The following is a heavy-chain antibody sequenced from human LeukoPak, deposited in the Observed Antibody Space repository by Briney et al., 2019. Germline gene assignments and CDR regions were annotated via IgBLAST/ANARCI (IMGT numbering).Heavy chain of an antibody. CDR2: IYTSGST. V-gene: IGHV4-59*10. CDR1: GGSFSGYY. CDR3: ARINVGASYYYYYMDV. Sequence: SETLSLTCAVYGGSFSGYYWSWIRQPAGKGLEWIGRIYTSGSTNYNPSLKSRVTISVDTSKNQFSLKLSSVTAADTAVYYCARINVGASYYYYYMDVWGKGTTVTISS. D-gene: IGHD1-26*01. J-gene: IGHJ6*03.